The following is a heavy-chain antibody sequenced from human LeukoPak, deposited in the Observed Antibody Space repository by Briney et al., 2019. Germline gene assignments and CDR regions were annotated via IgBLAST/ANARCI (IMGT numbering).Heavy chain of an antibody. J-gene: IGHJ6*02. V-gene: IGHV3-33*01. Sequence: GGSLRLSCAASGFTFSSYGMHWVRQAPGKGLEWVAVIWYDGSNKYYADSVKGRFTISRDNSKNTLYLQMNSLRAEDTAVYYCASPTSAYYYYYGMDVWGQGTTVTVSS. CDR2: IWYDGSNK. CDR3: ASPTSAYYYYYGMDV. CDR1: GFTFSSYG.